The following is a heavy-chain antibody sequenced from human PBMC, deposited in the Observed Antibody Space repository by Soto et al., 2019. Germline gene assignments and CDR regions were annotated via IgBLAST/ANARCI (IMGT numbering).Heavy chain of an antibody. CDR3: ARGRSGIAAAGTIDY. Sequence: VASGKVSCKASGYTFTSYGISWVRQAPGQGLEWMGWISAYNGNTNYAQKLQGRVTMTTDTSTSTAYMELRSLRSDDTAVYYCARGRSGIAAAGTIDYWGQGTLVTVSS. CDR1: GYTFTSYG. V-gene: IGHV1-18*01. J-gene: IGHJ4*02. D-gene: IGHD6-13*01. CDR2: ISAYNGNT.